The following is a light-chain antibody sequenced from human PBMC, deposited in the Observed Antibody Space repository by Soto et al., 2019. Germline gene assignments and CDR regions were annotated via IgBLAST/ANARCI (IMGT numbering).Light chain of an antibody. CDR3: QQYYSSPSIS. V-gene: IGKV4-1*01. CDR2: WAS. CDR1: QSVLYSSNNKNY. J-gene: IGKJ5*01. Sequence: DIVMTQSPDSLAVSLGERATINCKSSQSVLYSSNNKNYLSWYQQKPGQPPKLLIYWASIRESGVPDRFSGGGSGTAFTLTISSLQAEDVAVYYCQQYYSSPSISFGQGTGLEIK.